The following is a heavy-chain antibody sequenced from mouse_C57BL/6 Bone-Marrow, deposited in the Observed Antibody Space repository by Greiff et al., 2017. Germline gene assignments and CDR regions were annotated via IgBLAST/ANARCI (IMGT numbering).Heavy chain of an antibody. J-gene: IGHJ1*03. CDR2: IYPGSGST. V-gene: IGHV1-55*01. CDR1: GYTFTSYW. Sequence: QVQLKESGAELVKPGASVKMSCKASGYTFTSYWITWVKQRPGQGLEWIGDIYPGSGSTNYNEKFKSKATLTVDTSSSTAYMQLSSLTSEDSAVYYCARPYYGNYWYFDVWGTGTTVTVSS. D-gene: IGHD2-10*01. CDR3: ARPYYGNYWYFDV.